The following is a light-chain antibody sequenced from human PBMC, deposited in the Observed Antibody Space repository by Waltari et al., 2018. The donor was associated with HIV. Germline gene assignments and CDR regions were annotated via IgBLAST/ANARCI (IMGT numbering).Light chain of an antibody. CDR3: QAWDNNGAV. CDR1: KLGEKY. V-gene: IGLV3-1*01. CDR2: QDG. Sequence: SYDLTQTPSLSVSPGQTASITCSGDKLGEKYVCWYQQRPGQSPVMLIYQDGERPSGVPERFSGSNSGSTATVTISGTQAMDEADYYCQAWDNNGAVFGGGTKLTVL. J-gene: IGLJ2*01.